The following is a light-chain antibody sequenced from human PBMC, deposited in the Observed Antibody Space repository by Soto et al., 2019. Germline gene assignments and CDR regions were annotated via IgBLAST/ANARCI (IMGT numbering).Light chain of an antibody. Sequence: DIQMTQSPSTLSASVGDRVTITCRASQSISSWLAWYQQKPGKAPKLLIYDASSLESGVPSRFSGSGSGTEFTLTISSLQPDDFATYYRQQYNSYSPTFGHGTKVDIK. J-gene: IGKJ1*01. CDR2: DAS. V-gene: IGKV1-5*01. CDR1: QSISSW. CDR3: QQYNSYSPT.